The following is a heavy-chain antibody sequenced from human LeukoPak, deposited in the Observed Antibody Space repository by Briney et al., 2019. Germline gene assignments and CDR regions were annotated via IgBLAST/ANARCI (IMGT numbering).Heavy chain of an antibody. CDR3: ARHYGP. Sequence: SETLSLTCAVYGGSFSGYYWSWIRQPPGKGLEWIGSIYDSGCTYYNPSLKSRVTISVDTSKNQFSLKLNSVTAADTAVYYCARHYGPWGQGTLVTVSS. CDR2: IYDSGCT. D-gene: IGHD3-16*01. V-gene: IGHV4-34*01. CDR1: GGSFSGYY. J-gene: IGHJ5*02.